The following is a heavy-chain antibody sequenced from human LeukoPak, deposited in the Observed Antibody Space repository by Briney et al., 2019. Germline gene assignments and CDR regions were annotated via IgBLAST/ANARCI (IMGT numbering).Heavy chain of an antibody. CDR2: IIGSGNTI. CDR3: ARERTTIVSGTTIGAY. D-gene: IGHD4-11*01. J-gene: IGHJ4*02. Sequence: QPGGSLRLSCAASGFTFSSYEMNWVRQAPGKGLEWIAYIIGSGNTIYYADSVKGRFTISRDNAKNSLYLQMNSLRADDTAVYYCARERTTIVSGTTIGAYWGQGTQVTVYS. CDR1: GFTFSSYE. V-gene: IGHV3-48*03.